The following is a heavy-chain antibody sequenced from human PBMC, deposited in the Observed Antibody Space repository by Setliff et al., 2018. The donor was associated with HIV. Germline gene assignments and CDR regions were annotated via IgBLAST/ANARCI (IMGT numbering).Heavy chain of an antibody. J-gene: IGHJ3*02. Sequence: ASVKVSCKASGYAFSTYDINWVRQATGRGLEWMGWMDPNSGNTGYAQQFQGRITMTRNSSISTAYMDLSSLRSEDTAVYYCAIRREVVAAATTRRGLDIWGQGTMVTVSS. D-gene: IGHD2-15*01. CDR1: GYAFSTYD. CDR3: AIRREVVAAATTRRGLDI. CDR2: MDPNSGNT. V-gene: IGHV1-8*02.